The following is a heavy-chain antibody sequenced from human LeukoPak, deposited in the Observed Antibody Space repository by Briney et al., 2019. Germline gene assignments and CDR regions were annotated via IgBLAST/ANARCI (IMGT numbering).Heavy chain of an antibody. CDR2: IYGGGST. V-gene: IGHV3-66*01. Sequence: GGSLRLSCAASGFTVSSSYMSWVRQAPGKGLEWVSVIYGGGSTYYADSVKGRFTISRDNSKNTLYSQMNSLRAEDTAVYYCAKDFWSGYYPNYWGQGTLVTVSS. CDR3: AKDFWSGYYPNY. CDR1: GFTVSSSY. D-gene: IGHD3-3*01. J-gene: IGHJ4*02.